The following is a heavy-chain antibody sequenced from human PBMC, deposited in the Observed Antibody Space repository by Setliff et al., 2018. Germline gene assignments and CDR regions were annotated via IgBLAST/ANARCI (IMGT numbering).Heavy chain of an antibody. V-gene: IGHV1-18*01. CDR3: ARDREGIIVGVPSV. D-gene: IGHD1-26*01. CDR1: GYTFTSYG. J-gene: IGHJ4*02. Sequence: GASVKVSCKASGYTFTSYGISWVRQAPGQGLEWMGWISAYNGNTNYAQKLQGRVTMTTDTSTSTVYMELRSLRSDDTAVYYCARDREGIIVGVPSVWGQGTLVTVSS. CDR2: ISAYNGNT.